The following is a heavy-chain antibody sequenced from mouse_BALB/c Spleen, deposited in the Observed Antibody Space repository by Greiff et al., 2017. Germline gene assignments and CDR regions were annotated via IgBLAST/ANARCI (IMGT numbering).Heavy chain of an antibody. CDR3: ASPITTGLY. CDR1: GFSLTSYG. V-gene: IGHV2-2*02. J-gene: IGHJ3*01. CDR2: IWSGGST. Sequence: VQLQQSGPGLVQPSQSLSITCTVSGFSLTSYGVHWVRQSPGKGLEWLGVIWSGGSTDYNAAFISRLSISKDNSKSQVFFKMNSLQANDTAIYYCASPITTGLYWGQGTLVTVSA. D-gene: IGHD1-1*01.